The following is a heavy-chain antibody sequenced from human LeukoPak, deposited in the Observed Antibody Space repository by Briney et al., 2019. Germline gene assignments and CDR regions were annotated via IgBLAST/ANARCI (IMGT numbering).Heavy chain of an antibody. D-gene: IGHD2-21*02. Sequence: ASVKVSCKASGYTFTSYGISWVRQAPGQGLEWMGWISAYNGNTNYAQKLQGRVTMTTDTSTSTAYMELRSLRSDDTAVYYCAKDFMAYCGGDCYFDYWGQGTLVTVSS. J-gene: IGHJ4*02. CDR3: AKDFMAYCGGDCYFDY. CDR1: GYTFTSYG. CDR2: ISAYNGNT. V-gene: IGHV1-18*01.